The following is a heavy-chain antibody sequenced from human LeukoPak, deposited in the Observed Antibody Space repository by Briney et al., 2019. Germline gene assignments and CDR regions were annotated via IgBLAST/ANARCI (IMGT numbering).Heavy chain of an antibody. CDR2: IYTSGST. J-gene: IGHJ6*03. V-gene: IGHV4-61*02. CDR1: GGSISSGSYY. D-gene: IGHD3-3*01. CDR3: ARDGPDFWSAYAYYYMDV. Sequence: PSQTLSLTCTVSGGSISSGSYYWSWIRQPAGKGLEWIGRIYTSGSTNYNPSLKSRVTISVDTSKNQFSLKLSSVTAADTAVYYCARDGPDFWSAYAYYYMDVWGKGTTVTVSS.